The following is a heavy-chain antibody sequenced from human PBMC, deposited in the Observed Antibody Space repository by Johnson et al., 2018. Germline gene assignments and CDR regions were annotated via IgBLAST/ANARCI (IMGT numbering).Heavy chain of an antibody. D-gene: IGHD1-26*01. Sequence: QVQLQESGPGLVKPSETLSLTCTVSGGSISSYCWSWIRQPPGKGLEWIGYIYYSGITNYNPSLKSRVTISVATSKNQFSLKLSSVTAADTAVYYCARVGTGGGSPGAFDIWGQGTMVTVSS. CDR1: GGSISSYC. V-gene: IGHV4-59*01. CDR3: ARVGTGGGSPGAFDI. J-gene: IGHJ3*02. CDR2: IYYSGIT.